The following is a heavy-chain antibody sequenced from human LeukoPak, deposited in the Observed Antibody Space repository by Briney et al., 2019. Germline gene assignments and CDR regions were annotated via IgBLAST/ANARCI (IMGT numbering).Heavy chain of an antibody. V-gene: IGHV4-59*01. D-gene: IGHD1-26*01. J-gene: IGHJ6*03. CDR3: ARVSAPQWEPTDYYYMDV. Sequence: SENLSLTCTVSGGSISSYYWSWIRQPPGKGLEWIGYIYYSGSTNYNPSLKSRVTISVDTSKNQFSLKLSSVTAADTAVYYCARVSAPQWEPTDYYYMDVWGKGTTVTVSS. CDR2: IYYSGST. CDR1: GGSISSYY.